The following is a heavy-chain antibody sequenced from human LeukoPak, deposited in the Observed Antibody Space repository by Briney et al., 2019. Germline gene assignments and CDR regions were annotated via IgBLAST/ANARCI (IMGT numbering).Heavy chain of an antibody. Sequence: EASVKVSCKASGYTFTGYYMHWVRQAPGQGLEWMGWINPNSGGTNYAQKFQGRVIMTRDTSISTAYMELSRLRSDDTAVYYRAIAAAAHNNWFDPWGQGTLVTVSS. J-gene: IGHJ5*02. D-gene: IGHD6-13*01. CDR1: GYTFTGYY. CDR2: INPNSGGT. V-gene: IGHV1-2*02. CDR3: AIAAAAHNNWFDP.